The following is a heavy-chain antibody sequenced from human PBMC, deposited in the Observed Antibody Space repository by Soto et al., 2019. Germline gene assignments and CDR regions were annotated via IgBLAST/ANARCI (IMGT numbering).Heavy chain of an antibody. J-gene: IGHJ6*02. V-gene: IGHV4-59*01. D-gene: IGHD2-21*02. CDR3: ARDLWGYCGTDFCPLDV. CDR1: GGSIGRYY. CDR2: MYNTGGT. Sequence: SETLSLTCTVPGGSIGRYYRTWIRQPLGKGLEWIGYMYNTGGTVYNPSFKSRVTISVDTSKNQFSLQLDSVTAADTAVYYCARDLWGYCGTDFCPLDVWGQGTRVT.